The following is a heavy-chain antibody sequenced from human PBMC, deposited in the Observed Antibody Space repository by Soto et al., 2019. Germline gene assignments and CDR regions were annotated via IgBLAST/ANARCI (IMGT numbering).Heavy chain of an antibody. V-gene: IGHV4-61*01. CDR2: IYYSGST. CDR3: ARDGVEAYYYDSSGYYSNWFDP. D-gene: IGHD3-22*01. CDR1: GGSVSSGSYY. J-gene: IGHJ5*02. Sequence: PSETLSLTCTVSGGSVSSGSYYWSWIRQPPGKGLEWIGYIYYSGSTNYNPSLKSRVTISVDTSKNQFSLKLSSVTAADTAVYYCARDGVEAYYYDSSGYYSNWFDPWGQGTLVTVSS.